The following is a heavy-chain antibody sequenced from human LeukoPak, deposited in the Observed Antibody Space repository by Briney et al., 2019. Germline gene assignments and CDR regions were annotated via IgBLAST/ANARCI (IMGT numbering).Heavy chain of an antibody. D-gene: IGHD3-22*01. CDR1: GFTFSSYA. Sequence: GGSLRLSCAASGFTFSSYAMSWVRQAPGKGLEWVSAISGSGGSTYYADSVKGRFTISRGNSKNTLYLQMNSLRAEDTAVYYCAKLTYYYDSSDYWGQGTLVTVSS. J-gene: IGHJ4*02. CDR3: AKLTYYYDSSDY. CDR2: ISGSGGST. V-gene: IGHV3-23*01.